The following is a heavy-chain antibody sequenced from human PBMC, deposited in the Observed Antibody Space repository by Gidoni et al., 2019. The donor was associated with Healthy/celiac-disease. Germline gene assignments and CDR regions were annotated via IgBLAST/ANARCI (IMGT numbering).Heavy chain of an antibody. Sequence: QVQLVESGGGVVQPGRSLRLSCAASGFTFSSYAMHWVRQAPGKGLEWVAVISYDGSNKYYADSVKGRFTISRDNSKNTLYLQMNSLRAEDTAVYYCARALGMVRDAYFDYWGQGTLVTVSS. D-gene: IGHD3-10*01. CDR3: ARALGMVRDAYFDY. CDR2: ISYDGSNK. CDR1: GFTFSSYA. J-gene: IGHJ4*02. V-gene: IGHV3-30*04.